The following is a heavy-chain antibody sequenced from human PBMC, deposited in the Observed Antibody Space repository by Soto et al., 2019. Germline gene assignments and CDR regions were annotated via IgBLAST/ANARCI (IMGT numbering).Heavy chain of an antibody. CDR1: GGSISSYY. Sequence: QVQLQESGPGLVKPSETLSLTCTVSGGSISSYYWSWIRQPPGKGLEWIGYIYYSGSTNYNPSLKSRVTISVDTSKNQFSLKLSSVTAADTDVYYCARGRYGDKIDYWGQGTLVTVSS. CDR3: ARGRYGDKIDY. V-gene: IGHV4-59*01. CDR2: IYYSGST. D-gene: IGHD4-17*01. J-gene: IGHJ4*02.